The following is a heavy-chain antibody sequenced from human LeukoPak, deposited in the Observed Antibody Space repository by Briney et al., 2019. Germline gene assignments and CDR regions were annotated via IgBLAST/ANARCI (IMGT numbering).Heavy chain of an antibody. CDR2: IRSKAYGGTT. J-gene: IGHJ5*02. CDR3: TRDPVYDFWSGYSNWFDP. V-gene: IGHV3-49*04. Sequence: GRSLRLSCTASGFTFGDYAMSWVRQAPGKGLKWVGFIRSKAYGGTTEYAASVKGRFTISRDDSKSIVYLQMNSLKTEDTAVYYCTRDPVYDFWSGYSNWFDPWGQGTLVTVSS. CDR1: GFTFGDYA. D-gene: IGHD3-3*01.